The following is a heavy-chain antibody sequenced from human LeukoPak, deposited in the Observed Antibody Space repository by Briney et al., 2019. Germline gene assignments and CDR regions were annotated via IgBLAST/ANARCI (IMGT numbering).Heavy chain of an antibody. J-gene: IGHJ4*01. Sequence: SETLSLTCTVSGGPISSSSYYGGRIRQPPGKGLEWIGSIYYSGTTYYNPFLKSRATISVDTSKHQFSLKLSSVTAADTAVYYCARATIGGANTFDYWGQGTLVTVSS. V-gene: IGHV4-39*01. CDR3: ARATIGGANTFDY. CDR2: IYYSGTT. CDR1: GGPISSSSYY. D-gene: IGHD1-26*01.